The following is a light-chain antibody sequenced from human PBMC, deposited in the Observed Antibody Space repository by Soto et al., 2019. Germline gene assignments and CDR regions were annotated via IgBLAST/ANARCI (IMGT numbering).Light chain of an antibody. CDR3: QHTTDFT. CDR2: DAS. J-gene: IGKJ2*01. Sequence: DFQMTQSPSTLSASVGDRVTITCRASQNIRSRLAWFQQKPGKAPKLLIYDASSLESGVPQRFSGSGSGTEFTLTISSLQTDDLGTYYCQHTTDFTFGQGTKVEIK. CDR1: QNIRSR. V-gene: IGKV1-5*01.